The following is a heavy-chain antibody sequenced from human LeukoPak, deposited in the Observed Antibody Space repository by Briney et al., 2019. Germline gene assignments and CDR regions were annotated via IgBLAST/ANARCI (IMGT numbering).Heavy chain of an antibody. CDR3: AKGVVPAAMGYYYYMDV. CDR1: GFTFSSYA. V-gene: IGHV3-23*01. J-gene: IGHJ6*03. CDR2: ISGSGGST. D-gene: IGHD2-2*01. Sequence: GGSLRLSCAASGFTFSSYAMSWVRQAPGKGLEWVSAISGSGGSTYYADSVKGRFTISRDNSKNTLYLQMNSLRAEDMAVYYCAKGVVPAAMGYYYYMDVWGKGTTVTVSS.